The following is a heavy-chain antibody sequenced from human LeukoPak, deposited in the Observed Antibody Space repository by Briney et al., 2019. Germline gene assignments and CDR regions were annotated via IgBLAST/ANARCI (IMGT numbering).Heavy chain of an antibody. V-gene: IGHV4-39*07. CDR1: GGSISNSSYY. Sequence: SETLSLTCTVSGGSISNSSYYWGWIRQPPGKGLEWIASIYYSGNTYYNPSLKSRVTMSVDTSNNHFSLKLSSVTAADTAVYYCAKFVVGATKGIDYWGQGTLVTVSS. J-gene: IGHJ4*02. CDR2: IYYSGNT. D-gene: IGHD1-26*01. CDR3: AKFVVGATKGIDY.